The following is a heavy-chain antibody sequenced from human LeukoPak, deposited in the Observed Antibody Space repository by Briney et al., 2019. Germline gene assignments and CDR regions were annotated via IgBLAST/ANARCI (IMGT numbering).Heavy chain of an antibody. Sequence: GGSLRLSCAASGFTFSSYSMNWVRQAPGKGLEWVSYISSSSSNIYYADSVKGRFTISRDNARNSLYLQMNSLRVEDTAVYYCTRQEYSSLYYFDYWGQGTLVTVSS. D-gene: IGHD6-6*01. V-gene: IGHV3-48*01. CDR1: GFTFSSYS. CDR2: ISSSSSNI. J-gene: IGHJ4*02. CDR3: TRQEYSSLYYFDY.